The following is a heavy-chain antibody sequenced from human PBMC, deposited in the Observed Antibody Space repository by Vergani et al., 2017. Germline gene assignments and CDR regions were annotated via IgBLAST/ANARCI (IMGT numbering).Heavy chain of an antibody. CDR3: TTDPRYCGDGSCYWLRDHHYYGMDV. D-gene: IGHD2-21*01. Sequence: VHLVESGGGVVQPGRSLRLSCVVSGFSFGNAWMNWVRRTPGKGLEWVGRIKSNCDRGTTDYAAAVKGRFTISRDASKNTLFLQMNGLKTEDIGVYYCTTDPRYCGDGSCYWLRDHHYYGMDVWGQGTTVTVSS. J-gene: IGHJ6*02. CDR2: IKSNCDRGTT. V-gene: IGHV3-15*07. CDR1: GFSFGNAW.